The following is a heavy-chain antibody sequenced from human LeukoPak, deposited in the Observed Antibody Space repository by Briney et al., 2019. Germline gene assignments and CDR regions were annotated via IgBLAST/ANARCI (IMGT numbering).Heavy chain of an antibody. CDR3: ARGINYDILTGSFDY. D-gene: IGHD3-9*01. CDR2: IYYSGSN. V-gene: IGHV4-31*03. Sequence: AQTLSLPCTVWGGSIYRGGYYWSWIRQHPGKVLVWIGYIYYSGSNCYNPSLKGRVNISVDTSKNQFSLKLSSVTAADTAVYYCARGINYDILTGSFDYWGQGTLVTVSS. J-gene: IGHJ4*02. CDR1: GGSIYRGGYY.